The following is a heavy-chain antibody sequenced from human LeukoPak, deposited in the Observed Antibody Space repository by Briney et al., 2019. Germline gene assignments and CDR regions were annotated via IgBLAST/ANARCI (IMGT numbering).Heavy chain of an antibody. Sequence: PSETLSLTCAVSGGSISSGGYSWSWVRQPPGKGLEWIGYIYYSGSTNYDPSLKSRVTISVDTSKNQFSLKLSSVTAADTAVYYCARGLVPIDYWGQGTLVTVSS. CDR1: GGSISSGGYS. V-gene: IGHV4-61*08. CDR2: IYYSGST. D-gene: IGHD2-8*02. CDR3: ARGLVPIDY. J-gene: IGHJ4*02.